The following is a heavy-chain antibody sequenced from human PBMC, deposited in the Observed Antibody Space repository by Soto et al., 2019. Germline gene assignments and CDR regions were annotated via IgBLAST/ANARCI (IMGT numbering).Heavy chain of an antibody. J-gene: IGHJ4*02. Sequence: GGSLRLSCAASGLTFSTFAMSWVRQAPGKRLECISLISGSGGSTYYADSVKGRFTISRDNSKNTLYLQMNSLRAEDTAVYYCAKDRYCSGGSCGGLDYWGQGTLVTVSS. V-gene: IGHV3-23*01. CDR3: AKDRYCSGGSCGGLDY. D-gene: IGHD2-15*01. CDR2: ISGSGGST. CDR1: GLTFSTFA.